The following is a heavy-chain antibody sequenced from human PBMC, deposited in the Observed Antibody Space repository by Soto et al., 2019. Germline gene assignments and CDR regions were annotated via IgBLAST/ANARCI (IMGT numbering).Heavy chain of an antibody. D-gene: IGHD3-22*01. CDR2: INHSGST. CDR3: ARLGVDSSGYYYFDY. Sequence: LSLTCAVYGGSFSGYYWSWIRQPPGKGLEWIGEINHSGSTNYNPSLKSRVTISVDTSKNQFSLKLSSVTAADTAVYYCARLGVDSSGYYYFDYWGQGTLVTVSS. J-gene: IGHJ4*02. CDR1: GGSFSGYY. V-gene: IGHV4-34*01.